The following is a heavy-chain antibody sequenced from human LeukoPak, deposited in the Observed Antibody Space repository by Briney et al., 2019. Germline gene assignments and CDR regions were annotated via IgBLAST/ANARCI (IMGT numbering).Heavy chain of an antibody. J-gene: IGHJ6*02. V-gene: IGHV4-59*12. CDR1: GGSISDYY. CDR3: ARDRGDNYDYYYGVDV. D-gene: IGHD1-20*01. Sequence: SETLSLTCTVSGGSISDYYWNWIRQPPGKGLEWIGYIYYRGSTDYNPSLKSRVTISLDTSKNQFSLKLTSVTAADTAVYYCARDRGDNYDYYYGVDVWGQGTTVTVSS. CDR2: IYYRGST.